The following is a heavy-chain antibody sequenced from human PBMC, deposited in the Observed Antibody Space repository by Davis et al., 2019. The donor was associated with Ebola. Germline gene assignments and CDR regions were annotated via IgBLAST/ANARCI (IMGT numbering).Heavy chain of an antibody. Sequence: ASVKVSCKASGYTFTGHYIHWVRQAPGQGLEWMGWVNPNAGNTKYAQNFQGRVTMTSDTSTTTAYMELTGLRSDDTAVYYCARGRTFWSGYYMAYFDYWGQGILVTVSS. D-gene: IGHD3-3*01. CDR3: ARGRTFWSGYYMAYFDY. V-gene: IGHV1-2*02. CDR2: VNPNAGNT. J-gene: IGHJ4*02. CDR1: GYTFTGHY.